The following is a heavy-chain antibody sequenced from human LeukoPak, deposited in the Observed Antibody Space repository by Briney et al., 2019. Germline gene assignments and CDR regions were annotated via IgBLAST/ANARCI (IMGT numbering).Heavy chain of an antibody. CDR1: GGSISSGDYY. CDR2: IYYSGST. J-gene: IGHJ5*02. D-gene: IGHD3-9*01. CDR3: ARVGEVLRYYAAGFDP. V-gene: IGHV4-30-4*01. Sequence: SQTLSLTCTVSGGSISSGDYYWSWIRQPPGKGLEWIGYIYYSGSTYYNPSLKSRVTISVDTSKNQFSLKLSSVTAADTAVYYCARVGEVLRYYAAGFDPWGQGTLVTVSS.